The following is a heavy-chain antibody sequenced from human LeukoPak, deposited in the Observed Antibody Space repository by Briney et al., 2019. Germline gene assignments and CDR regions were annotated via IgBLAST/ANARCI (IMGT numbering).Heavy chain of an antibody. CDR1: DGSINSDTYY. V-gene: IGHV4-39*07. CDR2: IYSGGNT. Sequence: SETLSLTCSVSDGSINSDTYYWGWIRQPPGKGLEWIASIYSGGNTFYNPSLKSRGTMSLDMSKKQFSLKLTSVTAADTAVYYCARGKYCGGSCYGGADYWGQGTLVIVSS. CDR3: ARGKYCGGSCYGGADY. D-gene: IGHD2-21*02. J-gene: IGHJ4*02.